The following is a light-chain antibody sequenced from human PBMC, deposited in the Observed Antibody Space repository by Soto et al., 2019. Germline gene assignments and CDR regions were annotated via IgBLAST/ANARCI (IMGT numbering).Light chain of an antibody. J-gene: IGKJ1*01. CDR2: AAS. Sequence: DIQMTQSPSSVSASVGDRVTITCRASQDISTYLAWYQQKPGKAPNLLIYAASTLHSGVPSRFSGSGSGTDFTLTISSLQPEDFATYYCQQAYSFPWTFGQGTKVDLK. CDR3: QQAYSFPWT. V-gene: IGKV1-12*01. CDR1: QDISTY.